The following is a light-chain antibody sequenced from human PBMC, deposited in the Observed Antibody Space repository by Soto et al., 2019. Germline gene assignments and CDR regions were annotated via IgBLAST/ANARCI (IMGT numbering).Light chain of an antibody. V-gene: IGLV2-14*01. CDR1: SNNVGGYNY. Sequence: QSALTQPASVSGSPGQSITISCTGASNNVGGYNYVSWYQHHPGKAPKLVLYEVSNRPSGISHRFSGSKLGSTASLTISDLQAEDDADYFCCSYTSSKTLVFGGGTKLTVL. J-gene: IGLJ3*02. CDR3: CSYTSSKTLV. CDR2: EVS.